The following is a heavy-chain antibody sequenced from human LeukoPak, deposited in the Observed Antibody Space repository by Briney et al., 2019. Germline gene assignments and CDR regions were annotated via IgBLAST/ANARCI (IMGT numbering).Heavy chain of an antibody. V-gene: IGHV4-34*01. D-gene: IGHD2-21*02. CDR3: ARVGYCGGDCYPFDY. Sequence: SETLSLTCAIYGGSFSGYYWSWIRQPPGKGLEWIGEINHRGSTNYNPSLKSRVTISVDTSRNSFSLELSSVTAADTAVYYCARVGYCGGDCYPFDYWGQGTLTTVSS. J-gene: IGHJ4*02. CDR2: INHRGST. CDR1: GGSFSGYY.